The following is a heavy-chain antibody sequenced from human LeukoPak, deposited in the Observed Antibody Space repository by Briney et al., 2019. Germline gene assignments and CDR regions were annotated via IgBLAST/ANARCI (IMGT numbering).Heavy chain of an antibody. CDR1: GFIFSSYS. CDR2: IWDDGNNK. D-gene: IGHD3-10*01. V-gene: IGHV3-33*08. Sequence: PGGSLRLSCAASGFIFSSYSMSWVRQAPGKRLEWVAVIWDDGNNKRYANSVNGRFTISRDNSENTLYLQMNGLTAEDTAMYYCARDSYQDYYGRFDPWGQGTLVIVSS. CDR3: ARDSYQDYYGRFDP. J-gene: IGHJ5*02.